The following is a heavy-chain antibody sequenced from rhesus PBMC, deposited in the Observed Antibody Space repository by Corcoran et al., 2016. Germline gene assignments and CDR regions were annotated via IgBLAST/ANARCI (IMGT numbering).Heavy chain of an antibody. V-gene: IGHV4-80*01. D-gene: IGHD3-3*01. Sequence: QVQLRESGPGLVKASETLSLTCIVYGVPISNSWWSWVRQSPGKGLEWIGEVNGKTGVAFYQPSLQIRVTFSLGASQNQVFLRLSFLTAADTAVYFCATESLAHSWGQGILVTVSS. CDR2: VNGKTGVA. CDR3: ATESLAHS. CDR1: GVPISNSW. J-gene: IGHJ4*01.